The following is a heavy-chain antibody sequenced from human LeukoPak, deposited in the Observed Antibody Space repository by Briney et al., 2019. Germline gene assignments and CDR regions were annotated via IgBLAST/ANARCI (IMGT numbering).Heavy chain of an antibody. CDR1: GGSISSSSYY. Sequence: SETLSLTCTVSGGSISSSSYYWGWTRQPPGKGLEWIGSIYYSGSTYYNPSLKSRVTISVDTSKNQFSLKLSSVTAADTAVYYCARRVNSNPFDYWGQGTLVTVSS. V-gene: IGHV4-39*01. D-gene: IGHD4-11*01. CDR2: IYYSGST. CDR3: ARRVNSNPFDY. J-gene: IGHJ4*02.